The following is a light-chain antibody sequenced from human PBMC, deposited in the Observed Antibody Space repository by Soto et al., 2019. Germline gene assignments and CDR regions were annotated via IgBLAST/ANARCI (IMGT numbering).Light chain of an antibody. CDR3: QRFDNSQWT. CDR2: GAS. V-gene: IGKV3-20*01. Sequence: EIVLTQSPGTLSLSPGERATLSCRASQSVSSSYVAWYQQKPGQAPRLLIYGASSRATGIPDRFSGSGSGTEFTLTISRLEPEDIAVYYCQRFDNSQWTFGQWTKVEIK. CDR1: QSVSSSY. J-gene: IGKJ1*01.